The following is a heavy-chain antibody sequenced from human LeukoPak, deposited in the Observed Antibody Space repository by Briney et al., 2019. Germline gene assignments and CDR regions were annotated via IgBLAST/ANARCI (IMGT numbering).Heavy chain of an antibody. CDR2: IYYSGST. CDR1: GGSISSSSYY. V-gene: IGHV4-39*01. CDR3: ARLDYYGSGSIDY. D-gene: IGHD3-10*01. Sequence: SETLSLTCTVSGGSISSSSYYWGWTRQPPGKGLEWIGSIYYSGSTYYNPSLKSRVTISVDTSKNQFSLKLSSVTAADTAVYYCARLDYYGSGSIDYWGQGTLVTVSS. J-gene: IGHJ4*02.